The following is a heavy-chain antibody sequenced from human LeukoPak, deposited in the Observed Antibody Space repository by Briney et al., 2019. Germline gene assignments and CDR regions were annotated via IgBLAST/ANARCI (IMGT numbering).Heavy chain of an antibody. CDR1: GFTFSSYG. CDR3: AKDGVRGSSWYASHIDY. V-gene: IGHV3-30*02. J-gene: IGHJ4*02. D-gene: IGHD6-13*01. Sequence: PGGSLRLSCAASGFTFSSYGMHWGRQAPGKGLEWVAFIRYDGSNKYYADSVKGRFTISRDNSKNTLYLQMNSLRAEDTAVYYCAKDGVRGSSWYASHIDYWGQGTLVTVSS. CDR2: IRYDGSNK.